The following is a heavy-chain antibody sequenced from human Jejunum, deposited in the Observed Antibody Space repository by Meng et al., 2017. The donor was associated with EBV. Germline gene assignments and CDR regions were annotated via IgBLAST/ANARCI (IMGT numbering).Heavy chain of an antibody. CDR2: MYWDDDK. D-gene: IGHD4-17*01. V-gene: IGHV2-5*02. CDR3: ARRVHIYGDWDVGWFDP. J-gene: IGHJ5*02. Sequence: HITCKEFGPPLMHHTTDPMLSWTFLWFSRSTSGVGVGWIRQPTGKALEWLGLMYWDDDKRYSSPLRSRLTITKDTSKNQVVLTMTNMDPVDTATYYCARRVHIYGDWDVGWFDPWGQGTLVTVSS. CDR1: WFSRSTSGVG.